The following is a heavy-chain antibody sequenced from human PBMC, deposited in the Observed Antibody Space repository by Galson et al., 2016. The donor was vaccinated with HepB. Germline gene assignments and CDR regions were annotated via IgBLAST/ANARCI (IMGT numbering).Heavy chain of an antibody. CDR1: GFTFSSFT. Sequence: SLRLSCAASGFTFSSFTIHWVRQAPGKGLEWVALISSDGSKKYYADSVKGRFTISRDNSKYTLSLQMNSLRVEDTAVYYCERVIRASDWRYYYYYGMDVWGQGTTVTVSS. J-gene: IGHJ6*02. D-gene: IGHD3-9*01. CDR2: ISSDGSKK. V-gene: IGHV3-30*04. CDR3: ERVIRASDWRYYYYYGMDV.